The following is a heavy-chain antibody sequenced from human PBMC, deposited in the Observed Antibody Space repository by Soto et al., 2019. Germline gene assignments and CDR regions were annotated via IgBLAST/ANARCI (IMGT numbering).Heavy chain of an antibody. V-gene: IGHV4-59*08. D-gene: IGHD1-1*01. CDR1: GGSIRSYY. Sequence: PSETLSLTCTVSGGSIRSYYWSWIRQPPGKGLEWIGYIYYSGSTNYNPSLKSRVTISVDTSKNQFSLKLSSVTAADTAVYYCARPGNWNEPDAFDIWGQGTMVTVSS. CDR2: IYYSGST. J-gene: IGHJ3*02. CDR3: ARPGNWNEPDAFDI.